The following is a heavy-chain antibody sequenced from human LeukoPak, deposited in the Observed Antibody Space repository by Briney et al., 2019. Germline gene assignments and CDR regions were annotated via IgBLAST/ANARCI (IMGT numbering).Heavy chain of an antibody. CDR3: AKAPTRSSYYYYYMDV. V-gene: IGHV3-23*01. Sequence: GGSLRLSCAASGFTFSSYGMSWVRQAPGKGLEWVSAISGSGGSTYYVDSVKGRFTISRDNSKNTLYLQMNSLRAEDTAVYYCAKAPTRSSYYYYYMDVWGKGTTVTV. J-gene: IGHJ6*03. CDR1: GFTFSSYG. CDR2: ISGSGGST. D-gene: IGHD2-15*01.